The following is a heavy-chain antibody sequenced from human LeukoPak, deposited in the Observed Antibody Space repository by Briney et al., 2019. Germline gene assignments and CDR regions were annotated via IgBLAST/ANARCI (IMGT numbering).Heavy chain of an antibody. J-gene: IGHJ5*02. CDR2: ISSSSSTI. D-gene: IGHD2-15*01. Sequence: GGSLRLSCAAPGFTFSSYGMTWVRQAPGKGLEWVSYISSSSSTIYYADSVKGRFTISRDNAKNSLYLQLNSLRAEDTAVYYCARSLVVGAAYPYHWGQGTLVTVSS. CDR1: GFTFSSYG. CDR3: ARSLVVGAAYPYH. V-gene: IGHV3-48*01.